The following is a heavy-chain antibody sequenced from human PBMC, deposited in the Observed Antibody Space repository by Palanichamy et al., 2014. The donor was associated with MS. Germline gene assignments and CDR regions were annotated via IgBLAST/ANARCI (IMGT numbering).Heavy chain of an antibody. D-gene: IGHD6-19*01. Sequence: EVQLVEVWGSSWYSLGGPVRLSCAASGFTFSSYSMNWVRQAPGKGLEWVSYISVSSSTIYYADSVKGRFTISRDNAKNSLYLQMNSLRDEDTAVYYCTLQWPIDYWGQGTLVTVSS. J-gene: IGHJ4*02. CDR2: ISVSSSTI. CDR3: TLQWPIDY. CDR1: GFTFSSYS. V-gene: IGHV3-48*02.